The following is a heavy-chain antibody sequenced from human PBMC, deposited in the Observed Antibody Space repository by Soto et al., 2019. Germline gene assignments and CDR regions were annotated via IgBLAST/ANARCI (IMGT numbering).Heavy chain of an antibody. D-gene: IGHD1-26*01. J-gene: IGHJ5*02. CDR1: GYNFNSYT. V-gene: IGHV1-18*01. CDR2: ISAYNGNT. Sequence: QVQLVQSGAEVKKPGASVKVSCKASGYNFNSYTISWVRQAPGQGLEWMGRISAYNGNTNYAQKLQGRVTMTTDTSTSTAYMELRSLRSDDTAVYHWARVVGALGHWVDPWGQGTLVTVSS. CDR3: ARVVGALGHWVDP.